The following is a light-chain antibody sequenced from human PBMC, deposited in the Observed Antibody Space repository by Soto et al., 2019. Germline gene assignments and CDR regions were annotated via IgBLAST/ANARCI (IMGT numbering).Light chain of an antibody. Sequence: QPVLTQPASVSESPGQSITIPCAGTSSDVGGYNYVSWYQQYPGKAPKLIIYDVTNRPSGVSNRFSGSKSGNTASLTISGLQAEDEANYYCSSYASSSTLVLFGGGTKLTVL. CDR1: SSDVGGYNY. J-gene: IGLJ2*01. CDR3: SSYASSSTLVL. CDR2: DVT. V-gene: IGLV2-14*01.